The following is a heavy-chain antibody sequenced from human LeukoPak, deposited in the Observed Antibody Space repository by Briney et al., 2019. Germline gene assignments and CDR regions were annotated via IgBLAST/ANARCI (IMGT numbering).Heavy chain of an antibody. J-gene: IGHJ3*02. Sequence: GGSLRLSCAASGFTFSSYAMSWVRQAPGKGLEWVANIKQDGSEIYYVDSVKGRFTISRDNAKSSIYLQMNSLRADDAAVYYCARVFQFYSNGFDIWGPGTMVTVSS. CDR2: IKQDGSEI. CDR3: ARVFQFYSNGFDI. D-gene: IGHD2-15*01. CDR1: GFTFSSYA. V-gene: IGHV3-7*03.